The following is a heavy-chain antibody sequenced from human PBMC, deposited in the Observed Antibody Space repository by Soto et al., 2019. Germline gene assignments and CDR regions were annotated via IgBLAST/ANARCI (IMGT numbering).Heavy chain of an antibody. CDR3: ARVGYYYDSSGYYFRSRWTHNXFDP. J-gene: IGHJ5*02. CDR1: GYTFTSYG. V-gene: IGHV1-18*01. CDR2: ISAYNGNT. Sequence: GASVKVSCKASGYTFTSYGISWVRQAPGQGLEWMGWISAYNGNTNYAQKLQGRVTMTTDTSTSTAYMELRSLRSDDTAVYYCARVGYYYDSSGYYFRSRWTHNXFDPWGQAPLVTVSS. D-gene: IGHD3-22*01.